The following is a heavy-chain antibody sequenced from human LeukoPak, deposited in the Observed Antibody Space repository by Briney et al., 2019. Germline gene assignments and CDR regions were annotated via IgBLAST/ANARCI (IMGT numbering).Heavy chain of an antibody. D-gene: IGHD5-12*01. CDR2: INPNSGGT. J-gene: IGHJ3*02. CDR1: GYTFTGYY. Sequence: ASVKVSCKASGYTFTGYYMHWVRQAPGQGLEWMGWINPNSGGTNYAQKFQGWVTMTRDTSFSTAYMELSRLRSDDTAVYYCARAYSGYDFSAFDIWGQGTMVTVSS. CDR3: ARAYSGYDFSAFDI. V-gene: IGHV1-2*04.